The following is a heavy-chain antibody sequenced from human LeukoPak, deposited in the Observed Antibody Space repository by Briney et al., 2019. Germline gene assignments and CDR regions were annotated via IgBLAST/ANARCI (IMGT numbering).Heavy chain of an antibody. CDR1: GYTFTGYY. V-gene: IGHV1-2*02. J-gene: IGHJ4*02. D-gene: IGHD4-11*01. Sequence: ASVKVSCNTSGYTFTGYYMHWVRQAPGQGLEWMGWINPNSGGTNYAQKFRDRVTMTRDTSISTAYMELTRLRSDDTAVYYCATGGSNWSFDYWGQGTLVTVSS. CDR3: ATGGSNWSFDY. CDR2: INPNSGGT.